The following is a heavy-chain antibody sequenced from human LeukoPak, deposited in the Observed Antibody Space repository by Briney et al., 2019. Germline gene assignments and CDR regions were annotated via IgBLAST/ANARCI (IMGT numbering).Heavy chain of an antibody. D-gene: IGHD5-18*01. V-gene: IGHV3-30*02. CDR1: GFTFSTYG. Sequence: GGSLRLSCAASGFTFSTYGMHWVRQAPGKGLEWVAFIRYDGSNKYYADSVKGRFTISRDNSKNTLYLQMNSLRAEDTAVYYCAKGRRGYSYFFDYWGQGTLVTVSS. J-gene: IGHJ4*02. CDR3: AKGRRGYSYFFDY. CDR2: IRYDGSNK.